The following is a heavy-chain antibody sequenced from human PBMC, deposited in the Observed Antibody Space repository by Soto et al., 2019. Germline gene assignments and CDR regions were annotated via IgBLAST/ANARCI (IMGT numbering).Heavy chain of an antibody. CDR2: IIPIFGTA. V-gene: IGHV1-69*06. CDR3: ARRWGAPQNVFDY. Sequence: SVKVSCKASGGTFSSYAISWVRQAPGQGLEWMGGIIPIFGTANYAQKFQGRVTITADNSTSTAYMELSSLRSEDTAVYYCARRWGAPQNVFDYWGQGTLVTVSS. D-gene: IGHD3-16*01. CDR1: GGTFSSYA. J-gene: IGHJ4*02.